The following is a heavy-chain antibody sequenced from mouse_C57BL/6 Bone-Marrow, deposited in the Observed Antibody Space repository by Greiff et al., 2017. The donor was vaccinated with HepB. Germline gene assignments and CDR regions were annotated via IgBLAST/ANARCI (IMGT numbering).Heavy chain of an antibody. CDR3: ARGGPPFAY. V-gene: IGHV5-4*01. J-gene: IGHJ3*01. CDR1: GFTFSSYA. D-gene: IGHD3-3*01. Sequence: EVQLVESGGGLVKPGGSLKLSCAASGFTFSSYAMSWVRQTPEKRLEWVATISDGGSYTYYPDNVKGRFTISRDNAKNNLYLQMSHLKSEDTAMYYCARGGPPFAYWGQGTLVTVSA. CDR2: ISDGGSYT.